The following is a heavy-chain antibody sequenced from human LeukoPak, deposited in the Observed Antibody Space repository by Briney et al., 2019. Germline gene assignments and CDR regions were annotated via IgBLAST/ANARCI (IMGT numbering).Heavy chain of an antibody. CDR3: AKGGYDYVEVGYFDY. Sequence: GGSLRLSCAASGFTFGNYGMHWVRQAPGKGLEWVAIIWYNGNNEYYADSVRGRFTISRDNTKNTLYLQMNSLRADDTAVYFCAKGGYDYVEVGYFDYWGQGTVVTVSS. V-gene: IGHV3-33*06. CDR2: IWYNGNNE. J-gene: IGHJ4*02. CDR1: GFTFGNYG. D-gene: IGHD5-12*01.